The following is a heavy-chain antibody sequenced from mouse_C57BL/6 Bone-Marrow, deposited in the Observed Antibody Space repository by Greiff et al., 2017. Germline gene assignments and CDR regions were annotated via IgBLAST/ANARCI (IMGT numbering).Heavy chain of an antibody. CDR3: AKPNYYGSSYNY. Sequence: QVHVKQSGAELARPGASVKMSCKASGYTFTSYTMHWVKQRPGQGLEWIGYIYPSSGYTKYNQKFKDKATLTADKSSSTAYMQLSSLTSEDSAVYYCAKPNYYGSSYNYWGQGTTLTVSS. D-gene: IGHD1-1*01. CDR2: IYPSSGYT. V-gene: IGHV1-4*01. J-gene: IGHJ2*01. CDR1: GYTFTSYT.